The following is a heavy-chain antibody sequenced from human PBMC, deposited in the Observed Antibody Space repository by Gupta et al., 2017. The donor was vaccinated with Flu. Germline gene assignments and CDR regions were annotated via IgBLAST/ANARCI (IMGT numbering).Heavy chain of an antibody. D-gene: IGHD4-23*01. J-gene: IGHJ4*02. CDR3: AKAHYGGNSGFDY. CDR1: GFTFSSYA. Sequence: EVQLLESGGGLVQPGGSLRLSCAASGFTFSSYAMSWVRQAPGKGLEWVAAISGSGGSTYYADSVKGRFTISRDNSKNTLYLQMNSLRAEDTAVYYCAKAHYGGNSGFDYWGQGTLVTVSS. V-gene: IGHV3-23*01. CDR2: ISGSGGST.